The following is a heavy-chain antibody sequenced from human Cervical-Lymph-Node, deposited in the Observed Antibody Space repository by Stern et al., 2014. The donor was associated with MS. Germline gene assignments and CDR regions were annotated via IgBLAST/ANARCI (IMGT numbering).Heavy chain of an antibody. Sequence: QEQLVQSGAEVKKPGASVKVSCQASGSDFSTYDINWVRQAAGPGHEWMGWINHNSVATGYEQKYQGRVALTMDTSISTVYMDLSSLTSGDTAVYFCTIRNKLWPTRDAFDIWGQGTMVAVS. CDR1: GSDFSTYD. D-gene: IGHD1/OR15-1a*01. CDR2: INHNSVAT. CDR3: TIRNKLWPTRDAFDI. J-gene: IGHJ3*02. V-gene: IGHV1-8*01.